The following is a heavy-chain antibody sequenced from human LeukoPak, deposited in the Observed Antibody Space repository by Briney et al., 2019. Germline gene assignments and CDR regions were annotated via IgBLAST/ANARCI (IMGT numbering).Heavy chain of an antibody. CDR2: ISSSSHTV. D-gene: IGHD1-26*01. CDR3: ARARDGSYDY. J-gene: IGHJ4*02. CDR1: GFTFTSTS. V-gene: IGHV3-48*02. Sequence: GGSLRLSCAASGFTFTSTSMNWVRQAPGKGLEWISYISSSSHTVHYADSVKGRFTISRDNAKNSLYLQMNSLRDEDTAVYYCARARDGSYDYWGQGTLVTVSS.